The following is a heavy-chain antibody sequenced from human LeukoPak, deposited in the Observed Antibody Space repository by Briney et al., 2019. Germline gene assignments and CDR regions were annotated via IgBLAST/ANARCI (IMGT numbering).Heavy chain of an antibody. J-gene: IGHJ5*02. V-gene: IGHV3-23*01. CDR3: ARAELLWFGSGFDP. CDR1: GFTFSSYA. D-gene: IGHD3-10*01. CDR2: ISGSGGST. Sequence: PGGSLRLSCAASGFTFSSYAMSWVRQAPGKGLEWVSAISGSGGSTYYADSVKGRFTISRDNSKNTLYLQMNSLRAEDTAVYYCARAELLWFGSGFDPWGQGTLVTVSS.